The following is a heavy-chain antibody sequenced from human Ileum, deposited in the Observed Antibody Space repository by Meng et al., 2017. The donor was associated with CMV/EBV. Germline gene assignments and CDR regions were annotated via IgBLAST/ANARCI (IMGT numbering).Heavy chain of an antibody. Sequence: TVSGGSISSGDYCWRWIRQPPGKGLEWIGCIYYSGSTYYNPSLKSRVTISLDTSKNQFSLKLSSVTAADTAVYYCARVRDLFRYFDYWGQGTLVTVSS. CDR2: IYYSGST. J-gene: IGHJ4*02. V-gene: IGHV4-30-4*01. CDR1: GGSISSGDYC. CDR3: ARVRDLFRYFDY.